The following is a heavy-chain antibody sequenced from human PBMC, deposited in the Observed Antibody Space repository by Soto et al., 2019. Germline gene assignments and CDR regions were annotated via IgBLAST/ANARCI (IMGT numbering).Heavy chain of an antibody. V-gene: IGHV1-46*03. D-gene: IGHD2-2*01. Sequence: ASVKVSCEASGYTFTSYYMHWVRQAPGQGLEWMGIINPSGGSTSYAQKFQGRVTMTRDTSTSTVYMELSSLRSEDTAVYYCARAVLLGYCSSTSCRDAFDIWGQGTMVTVS. CDR1: GYTFTSYY. CDR2: INPSGGST. J-gene: IGHJ3*02. CDR3: ARAVLLGYCSSTSCRDAFDI.